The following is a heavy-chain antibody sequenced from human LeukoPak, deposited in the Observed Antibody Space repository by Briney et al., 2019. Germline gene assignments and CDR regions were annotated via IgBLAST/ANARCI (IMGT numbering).Heavy chain of an antibody. V-gene: IGHV4-30-2*01. CDR1: GVSISSGGYS. D-gene: IGHD3-22*01. J-gene: IGHJ6*03. CDR2: IYHSGST. CDR3: ARRARGGYLYYYYYMDV. Sequence: SQTLSLTCAVSGVSISSGGYSWSWIRQPPGKGLEWIGYIYHSGSTYYNPSLKSRVTISVDTSKNQFSLKLSSVTAADTAVYYCARRARGGYLYYYYYMDVWGKGTTVTVSS.